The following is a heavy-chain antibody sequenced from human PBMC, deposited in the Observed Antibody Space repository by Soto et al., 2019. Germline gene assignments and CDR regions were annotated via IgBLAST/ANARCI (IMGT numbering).Heavy chain of an antibody. Sequence: SETLSLTCAVYGGSFSGYYCSWIRQPPGKGLEWIGSINHSGSTYYNPSLKSRVTISVDTSKNQFSLKLSSGTAADTAVYYCARTHGSGWPYLHHGMDVWGQGTTVTVSS. D-gene: IGHD6-25*01. CDR3: ARTHGSGWPYLHHGMDV. J-gene: IGHJ6*02. CDR2: INHSGST. V-gene: IGHV4-34*01. CDR1: GGSFSGYY.